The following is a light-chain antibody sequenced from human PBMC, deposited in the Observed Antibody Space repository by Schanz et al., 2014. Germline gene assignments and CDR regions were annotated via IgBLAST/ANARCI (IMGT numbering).Light chain of an antibody. Sequence: DIQMTQSPSSLSASVEDRVTITCRASQSISSWLAWYQQKPGKAPKLLIYDASTLQSGVPSRFSGSGSGTDFTLTISSLQPEDFATYYCQQLNSYPWTFGQGTKVEIK. CDR2: DAS. CDR3: QQLNSYPWT. CDR1: QSISSW. V-gene: IGKV1-5*01. J-gene: IGKJ1*01.